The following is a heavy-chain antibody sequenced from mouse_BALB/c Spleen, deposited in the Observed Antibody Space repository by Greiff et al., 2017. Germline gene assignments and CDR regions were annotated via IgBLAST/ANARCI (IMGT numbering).Heavy chain of an antibody. CDR1: GFNIKDYY. D-gene: IGHD1-1*01. J-gene: IGHJ4*01. V-gene: IGHV14-4*02. CDR2: LDPENGDT. Sequence: EVQLQQSGAELVRSGASVKLSCTASGFNIKDYYMHWVKQRPEQGLEWIGWLDPENGDTEYAPKFQGKATMTADTSSNTAYLQLSSLTSEDAAVYYCNAGDYGSSDGGGMSWGQGTSVTVSS. CDR3: NAGDYGSSDGGGMS.